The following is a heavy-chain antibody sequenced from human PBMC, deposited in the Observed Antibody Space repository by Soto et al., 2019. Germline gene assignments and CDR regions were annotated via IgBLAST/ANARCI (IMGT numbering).Heavy chain of an antibody. CDR3: ASLKLGYSTFDP. V-gene: IGHV4-30-4*01. Sequence: PSETLSLTCTVSGGSISSGDYYWSWIRQPPEKGLEGIGYIYYSGSTYYNPSLKSRVTISVDTSKNQFSLKLSSVTAADTAVYYCASLKLGYSTFDPWGQGTLVTVSS. J-gene: IGHJ5*02. CDR2: IYYSGST. D-gene: IGHD5-18*01. CDR1: GGSISSGDYY.